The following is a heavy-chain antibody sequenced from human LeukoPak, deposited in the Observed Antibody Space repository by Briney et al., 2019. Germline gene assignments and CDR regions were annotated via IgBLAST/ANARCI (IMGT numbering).Heavy chain of an antibody. J-gene: IGHJ6*02. CDR2: IYYSGST. CDR3: ARDRAPNFHDYGDYYYYYGMDV. D-gene: IGHD4-17*01. Sequence: SQTLSLTCTVSGGSISSGDYYWSWTRQPPGKGLEWIGYIYYSGSTYYNPSLKSRVTISVDTSKNQFSLKLSSVTAADTAVYYCARDRAPNFHDYGDYYYYYGMDVWGQGTTVTVSS. CDR1: GGSISSGDYY. V-gene: IGHV4-30-4*01.